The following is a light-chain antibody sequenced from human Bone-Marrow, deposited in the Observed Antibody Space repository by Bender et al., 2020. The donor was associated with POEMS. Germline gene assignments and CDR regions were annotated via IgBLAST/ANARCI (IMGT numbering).Light chain of an antibody. CDR3: QSYDIDVSDWV. CDR2: SDN. CDR1: NSNIGTNA. Sequence: QSVLTQPPSASGTPGQRVTISCSGSNSNIGTNAVNWYQQFPGPAPKLLIYSDNQRPSGVPDRFYAFKSGTSASLAISGLQTEDEADYYCQSYDIDVSDWVFGGGTKLTVL. V-gene: IGLV1-44*01. J-gene: IGLJ3*02.